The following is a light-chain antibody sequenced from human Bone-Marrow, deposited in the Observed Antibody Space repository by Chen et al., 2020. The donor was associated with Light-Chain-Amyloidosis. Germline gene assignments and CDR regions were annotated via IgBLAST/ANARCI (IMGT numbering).Light chain of an antibody. J-gene: IGLJ2*01. CDR3: QSADSSGTYEVI. CDR2: RDT. Sequence: SYELTQPPSVSVSPGQTARITCSGDALPTKYAYWYQQKPGQAPVLVISRDTERPSGISGRFSGSSSGTTATLTISGVQAEDEADYHCQSADSSGTYEVIFGGGTKLTVL. V-gene: IGLV3-25*03. CDR1: ALPTKY.